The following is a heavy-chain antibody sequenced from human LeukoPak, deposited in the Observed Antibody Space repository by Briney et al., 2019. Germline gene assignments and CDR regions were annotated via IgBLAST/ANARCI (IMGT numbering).Heavy chain of an antibody. D-gene: IGHD6-13*01. CDR1: GFSFSSYG. J-gene: IGHJ6*02. Sequence: HPGGSLRLSCAASGFSFSSYGMHWVRQAPGKGLEWVAVISFDGSNEYFADSVKGRFTISRDNSKNSLYLHMNSLRAEDTAVYYCAKSGSSPPCYYYGMDVWGQGTTVTVSS. CDR3: AKSGSSPPCYYYGMDV. CDR2: ISFDGSNE. V-gene: IGHV3-30*18.